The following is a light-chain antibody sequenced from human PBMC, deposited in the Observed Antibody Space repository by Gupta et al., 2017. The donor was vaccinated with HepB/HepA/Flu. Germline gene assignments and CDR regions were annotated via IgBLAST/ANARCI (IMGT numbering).Light chain of an antibody. Sequence: DIQMTQSPSSLSASEGDRVTITCRASQSISYYLNWYQQKPGKAPKLLIYAASTLQSGVPSRFSGGGSGTDFTLTISSLQPEEFATYYCQQGYSTPQTFGQGTRVEVK. CDR1: QSISYY. CDR2: AAS. CDR3: QQGYSTPQT. V-gene: IGKV1-39*01. J-gene: IGKJ1*01.